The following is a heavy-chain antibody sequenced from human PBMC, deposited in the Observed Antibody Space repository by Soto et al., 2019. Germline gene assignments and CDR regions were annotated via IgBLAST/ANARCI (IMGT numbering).Heavy chain of an antibody. CDR3: ARSGSFLGPVDY. V-gene: IGHV3-53*01. Sequence: PXGSLSISWAASGVNVSRNYMNWVLQAPGKGLEWVSVIYSGGSTYYADSVKGRFTISRDNSKNTLYLQMNSLRAEDTAVYYCARSGSFLGPVDYWGQGTLVTVSS. D-gene: IGHD1-26*01. CDR2: IYSGGST. J-gene: IGHJ4*02. CDR1: GVNVSRNY.